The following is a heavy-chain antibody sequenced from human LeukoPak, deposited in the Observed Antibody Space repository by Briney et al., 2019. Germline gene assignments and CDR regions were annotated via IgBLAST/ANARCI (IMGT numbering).Heavy chain of an antibody. V-gene: IGHV3-72*01. Sequence: PGGSLRLSCAASGFTFSDHYMDWVRQGPGKGLEWVGRTRNKVNRYTTEYAASVKGRFTISRDDSKNSLYLQMNSLKTEDTAVYYCAKAYQLWRVTFDYWGQGTLVTVSS. CDR1: GFTFSDHY. J-gene: IGHJ4*02. CDR3: AKAYQLWRVTFDY. D-gene: IGHD2-2*01. CDR2: TRNKVNRYTT.